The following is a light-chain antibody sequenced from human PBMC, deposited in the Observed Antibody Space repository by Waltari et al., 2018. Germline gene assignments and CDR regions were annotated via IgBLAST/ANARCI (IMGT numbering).Light chain of an antibody. CDR2: KAS. J-gene: IGKJ1*01. CDR1: QTIINW. CDR3: QQYNSNSWT. V-gene: IGKV1-5*03. Sequence: DIQLTQSPSTLSASVGDRVTITCRASQTIINWLAWYQQKPGKAPKLLIYKASNLETGVPSRFSGSGSGTEFTLTISSLQPDDFATYYCQQYNSNSWTFGQGTKVEIK.